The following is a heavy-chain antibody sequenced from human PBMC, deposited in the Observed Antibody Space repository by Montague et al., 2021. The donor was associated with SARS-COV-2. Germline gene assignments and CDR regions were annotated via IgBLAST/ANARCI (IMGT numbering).Heavy chain of an antibody. D-gene: IGHD4-17*01. CDR1: GFSLNTSGEG. CDR3: ARYGDYGSWFDP. V-gene: IGHV2-5*02. Sequence: PALGKPTQTLTLTCTFSGFSLNTSGEGVGWVRQPPGKALEWLALIYWDDDKRYSPSLKSRSTISKDTTKNEVVLTVANMDPVDTGTYYCARYGDYGSWFDPWGQGTLVTVSS. CDR2: IYWDDDK. J-gene: IGHJ5*02.